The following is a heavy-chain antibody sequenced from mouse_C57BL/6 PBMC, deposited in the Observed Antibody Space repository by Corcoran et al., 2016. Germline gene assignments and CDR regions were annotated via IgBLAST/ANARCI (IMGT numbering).Heavy chain of an antibody. CDR2: INTYSGVP. CDR3: AAYYSNYWFAY. D-gene: IGHD2-5*01. V-gene: IGHV9-3*01. CDR1: GYTFRTYG. Sequence: QIQLVQSGPELKKPGETVKISCKASGYTFRTYGMSWVKQAPGKGLTWMSWINTYSGVPTYADDFKGRFAFSLETSASTAYLQINNLKNEDTATYFCAAYYSNYWFAYWGQGTLVTVSA. J-gene: IGHJ3*01.